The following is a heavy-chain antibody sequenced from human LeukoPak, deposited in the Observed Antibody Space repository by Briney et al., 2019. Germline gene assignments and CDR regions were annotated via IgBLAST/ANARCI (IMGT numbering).Heavy chain of an antibody. J-gene: IGHJ4*02. V-gene: IGHV4-38-2*02. CDR1: GFSISRGYY. CDR2: IYQTGST. D-gene: IGHD5-12*01. Sequence: SETLSLTCIVSGFSISRGYYWGWIRQTPRKGLEWIGNIYQTGSTYYNPSLKSRVTISVDTSKNQFSLRLTSVTAADTAVYYCARVGSGYDWDYWGQGTLVTVSS. CDR3: ARVGSGYDWDY.